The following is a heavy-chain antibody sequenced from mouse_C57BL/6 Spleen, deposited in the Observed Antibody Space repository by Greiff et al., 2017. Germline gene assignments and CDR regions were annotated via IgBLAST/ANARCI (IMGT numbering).Heavy chain of an antibody. V-gene: IGHV1-50*01. CDR1: GYTFTSYW. CDR3: ARGDYDYFDY. J-gene: IGHJ2*01. Sequence: QVQLQQPGAELVKPGASVKLSCKASGYTFTSYWMQWVKQRPGQGLEWIGEIDPSDSYTNYNQKFKGKATLTVDTSSRTAYMQLSSLTSEDSAVYYCARGDYDYFDYWGQGTTLTVSS. CDR2: IDPSDSYT. D-gene: IGHD2-4*01.